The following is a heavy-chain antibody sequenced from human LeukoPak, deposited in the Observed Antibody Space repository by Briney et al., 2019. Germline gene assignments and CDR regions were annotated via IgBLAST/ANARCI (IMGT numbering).Heavy chain of an antibody. CDR3: ARNYGDYTADAFDI. CDR1: GFTFSSSG. Sequence: GRSLRLSCAASGFTFSSSGMHWVRQAPGKGLEWVAVIWFDGRNTYYADSVKGRFTISRDNSKNTLYLQLSSLSAEDTAIYFCARNYGDYTADAFDIWGQGTMVTVSS. J-gene: IGHJ3*02. CDR2: IWFDGRNT. D-gene: IGHD4-17*01. V-gene: IGHV3-33*01.